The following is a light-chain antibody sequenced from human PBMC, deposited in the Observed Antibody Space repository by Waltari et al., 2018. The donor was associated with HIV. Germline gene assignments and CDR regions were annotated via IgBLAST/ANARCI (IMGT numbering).Light chain of an antibody. V-gene: IGLV1-36*01. CDR3: AAWDDNLNGYV. J-gene: IGLJ1*01. CDR2: YDD. CDR1: SSTIGTNA. Sequence: QSVLTQPPSVSEAPRQRVTISCSGSSSTIGTNAVHWYQQVPGKAPKLLIYYDDLLPSGVSDRFSGSKSGTSASLAISGLQSEDEADYYCAAWDDNLNGYVFGTGTKVTVL.